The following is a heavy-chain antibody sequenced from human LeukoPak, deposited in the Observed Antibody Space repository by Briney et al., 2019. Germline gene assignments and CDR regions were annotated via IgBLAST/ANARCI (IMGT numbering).Heavy chain of an antibody. Sequence: SETLSLTCTVSGGSISSYYWSWIRQPPGKGLEWIGYIYYSGSTNYNPPLKSRVTISVDTSKNQFSLKLSSVTAADTAMYYCARRGSGQPFDYWGQGTLVTVSS. CDR3: ARRGSGQPFDY. CDR1: GGSISSYY. CDR2: IYYSGST. D-gene: IGHD6-19*01. J-gene: IGHJ4*02. V-gene: IGHV4-59*08.